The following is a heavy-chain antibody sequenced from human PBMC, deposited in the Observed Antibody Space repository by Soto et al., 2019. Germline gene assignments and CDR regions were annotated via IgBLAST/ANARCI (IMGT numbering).Heavy chain of an antibody. CDR3: ARDRPIFGVLNRAPHGMYV. Sequence: SETLSLTCTVSGGSISSGGYYWSWIRQHPGKGLEWIGYIYYSGSTYYNPSLKSRVTISVDTSKNQFSLKLSSVTAADTAVYYCARDRPIFGVLNRAPHGMYVWGQGTTVSVSS. D-gene: IGHD3-3*01. CDR2: IYYSGST. J-gene: IGHJ6*02. V-gene: IGHV4-31*03. CDR1: GGSISSGGYY.